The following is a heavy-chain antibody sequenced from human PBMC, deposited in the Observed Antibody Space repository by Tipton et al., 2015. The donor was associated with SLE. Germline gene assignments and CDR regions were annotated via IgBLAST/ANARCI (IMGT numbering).Heavy chain of an antibody. D-gene: IGHD3-10*01. Sequence: TLSLTCTVSGGSVSSDDYYWSWIRQPPGKGLEWIGYIYYSGSTYYNPSLKSRVTISVDTSKNQFSLKLSSVTAADTAVYYCARELAGGFDYWGQGTLVTVSS. CDR2: IYYSGST. J-gene: IGHJ4*02. V-gene: IGHV4-30-4*01. CDR3: ARELAGGFDY. CDR1: GGSVSSDDYY.